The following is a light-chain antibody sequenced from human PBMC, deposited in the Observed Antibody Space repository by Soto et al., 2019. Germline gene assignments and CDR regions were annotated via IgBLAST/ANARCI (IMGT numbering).Light chain of an antibody. Sequence: EIVLTQSPGTLSLSPGERATLSCRASQSVSSSYLAWYQQKPGQAPRLLIYGASSRATGIPDRFSGSGSGTDFTLTSSRLEPEDFALYYCQQYGTSPQRFGQGTEVDIK. V-gene: IGKV3-20*01. CDR1: QSVSSSY. CDR3: QQYGTSPQR. J-gene: IGKJ1*01. CDR2: GAS.